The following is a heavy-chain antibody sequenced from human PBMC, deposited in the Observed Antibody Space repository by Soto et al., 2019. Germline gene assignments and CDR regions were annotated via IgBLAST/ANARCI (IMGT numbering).Heavy chain of an antibody. CDR3: SAGITLVRGVMSYGMDV. CDR1: GYTFTTFG. V-gene: IGHV1-18*01. J-gene: IGHJ6*02. Sequence: GASVKVSCKASGYTFTTFGITWVRQPPGQGLEWMGWIAPYNGVTNYAQSFQDRFTMTTDTSTRTGYMELRRLRYDDTAVYYCSAGITLVRGVMSYGMDVWGQGTTVTVSS. CDR2: IAPYNGVT. D-gene: IGHD3-10*01.